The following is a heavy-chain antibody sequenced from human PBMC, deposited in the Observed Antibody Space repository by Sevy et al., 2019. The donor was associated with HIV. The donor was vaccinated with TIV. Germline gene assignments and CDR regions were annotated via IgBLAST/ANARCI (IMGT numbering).Heavy chain of an antibody. Sequence: ASVKVSCKASGYTFTGYYMHWVRQAPGQGLEWMGWINPNSGGTNYAQKFQGRVTMTRDTSISTAYMELSRLGSDDTAVYYCARARIQLWPAPRSTGMDVWGQGTTVTVSS. CDR2: INPNSGGT. J-gene: IGHJ6*02. CDR1: GYTFTGYY. V-gene: IGHV1-2*02. CDR3: ARARIQLWPAPRSTGMDV. D-gene: IGHD5-18*01.